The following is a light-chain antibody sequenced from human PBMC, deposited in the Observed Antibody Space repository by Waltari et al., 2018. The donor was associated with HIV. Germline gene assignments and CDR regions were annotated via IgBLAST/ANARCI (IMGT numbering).Light chain of an antibody. J-gene: IGLJ3*02. CDR2: GNS. V-gene: IGLV1-40*01. CDR3: QSYDSTGV. CDR1: SSNIGAGYD. Sequence: QSVLTQPPSVSGAPGQRVTISCTGSSSNIGAGYDVHWYQPPPGTAPKLLIYGNSNRPSGVPDRFSGSKSGTSASLAITGLQAEDEADYYCQSYDSTGVFGGGTKLTVL.